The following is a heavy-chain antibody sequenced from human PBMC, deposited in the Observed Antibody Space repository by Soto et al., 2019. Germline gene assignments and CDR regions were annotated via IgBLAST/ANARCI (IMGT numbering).Heavy chain of an antibody. J-gene: IGHJ2*01. V-gene: IGHV3-23*01. Sequence: EVQLLESGGGLVQPGGSLRLSCAASGFTFSSYAMRWVRQAPGKGLEWVSVISGSGGSTYPADSVKGRFTISRDNSKTTLYLLMNSLRAEDTAVYYGAKRPVGWYFDLWGRGTLVTVSS. D-gene: IGHD1-26*01. CDR3: AKRPVGWYFDL. CDR2: ISGSGGST. CDR1: GFTFSSYA.